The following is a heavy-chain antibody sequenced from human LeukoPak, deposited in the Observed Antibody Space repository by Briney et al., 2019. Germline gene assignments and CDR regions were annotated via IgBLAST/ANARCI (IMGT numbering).Heavy chain of an antibody. J-gene: IGHJ4*02. D-gene: IGHD3-16*01. CDR3: ARDYHYVPDF. CDR1: GYTFTTYG. V-gene: IGHV1-18*01. CDR2: IDASNDNT. Sequence: GASVKVSCKASGYTFTTYGISWVRQAPGQGLEWMGWIDASNDNTNYAQKVQGRVTITTDTSTTTAYMELRSLGFDDTAVYYCARDYHYVPDFWGQGTLVTVSS.